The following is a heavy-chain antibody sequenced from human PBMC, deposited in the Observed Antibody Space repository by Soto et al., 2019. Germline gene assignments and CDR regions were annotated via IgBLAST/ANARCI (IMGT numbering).Heavy chain of an antibody. D-gene: IGHD2-8*02. CDR3: ARKIPDTGGVDS. Sequence: ASVKVSCKASGYTFTSYDINWVRQATGQGLEWMGWMNPNSGNTGYAQNFQGRVTMTRDTSIRTAYLELSSLRSEDTAMYYCARKIPDTGGVDSWGQGILVTVPS. CDR2: MNPNSGNT. J-gene: IGHJ4*02. V-gene: IGHV1-8*01. CDR1: GYTFTSYD.